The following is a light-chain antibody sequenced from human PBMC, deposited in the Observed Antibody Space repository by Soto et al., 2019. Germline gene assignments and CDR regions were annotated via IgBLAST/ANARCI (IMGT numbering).Light chain of an antibody. V-gene: IGKV3-20*01. CDR3: QQYGSSLMYT. J-gene: IGKJ2*01. CDR1: QSISSSY. CDR2: GAS. Sequence: EIVLTQSPGTLSLSPGERATLSCRASQSISSSYLAWYQHKAGQAPRLLIYGASRRATGIPDRFSGSGSGTDFTLTISRLEPEDFAVYYCQQYGSSLMYTFGQGTKLEIK.